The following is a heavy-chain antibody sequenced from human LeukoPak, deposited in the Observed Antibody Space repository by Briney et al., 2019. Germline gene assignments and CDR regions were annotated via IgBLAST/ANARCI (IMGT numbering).Heavy chain of an antibody. V-gene: IGHV4-4*02. J-gene: IGHJ5*02. D-gene: IGHD3-10*01. CDR2: IYHSGST. Sequence: SETLSLTCAVSGGSISSSNWWGWVRQPPGKGLEWIGEIYHSGSTNYNPSLKSRVTISVDKSKNQFSLKLSSVTAADTAVYYCARVEITMVRGVIYNWFDPWGQGTLVTVSS. CDR3: ARVEITMVRGVIYNWFDP. CDR1: GGSISSSNW.